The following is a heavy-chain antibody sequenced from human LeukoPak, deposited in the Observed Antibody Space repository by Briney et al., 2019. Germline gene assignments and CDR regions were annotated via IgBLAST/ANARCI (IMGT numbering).Heavy chain of an antibody. CDR2: ISYDGSNK. CDR1: GFTFSSYA. CDR3: ASRDSSGYYSFDY. D-gene: IGHD3-22*01. J-gene: IGHJ4*02. V-gene: IGHV3-30*04. Sequence: GGSLRPSCAASGFTFSSYAMHWVRQAPGKGLKWGAVISYDGSNKYYADSVKGRFTISRDNSKNTLYLQMNSLRAEDTAVYYCASRDSSGYYSFDYWGQGTLVTVSS.